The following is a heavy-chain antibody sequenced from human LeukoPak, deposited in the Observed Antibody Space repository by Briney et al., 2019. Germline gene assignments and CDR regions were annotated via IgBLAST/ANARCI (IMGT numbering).Heavy chain of an antibody. CDR3: ARDRLGDYDHSGYYDK. D-gene: IGHD3-22*01. Sequence: GSLRLSCAASGFPFSDYHMSWLRQAPGKGLEWVAYNCDSGRTVYYADSVKGRFTISRDNAKNSVYLQMNNLRAEDTAVYYCARDRLGDYDHSGYYDKWGQGTLVTVSS. J-gene: IGHJ4*02. CDR1: GFPFSDYH. V-gene: IGHV3-11*01. CDR2: NCDSGRTV.